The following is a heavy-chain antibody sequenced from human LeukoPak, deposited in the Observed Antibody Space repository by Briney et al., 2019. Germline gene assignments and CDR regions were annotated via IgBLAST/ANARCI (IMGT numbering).Heavy chain of an antibody. Sequence: SETLSLTCTVSGGSISSSSYYWGGIRQPPGKGLEGMGGIYYSGSTYYNPSLKSRVTISVDTSKNQFSLKLSSVTAADTAVYYCARGVGYYGSGSPPDYWGQGTLVTVSS. CDR3: ARGVGYYGSGSPPDY. V-gene: IGHV4-39*07. D-gene: IGHD3-10*01. CDR2: IYYSGST. CDR1: GGSISSSSYY. J-gene: IGHJ4*02.